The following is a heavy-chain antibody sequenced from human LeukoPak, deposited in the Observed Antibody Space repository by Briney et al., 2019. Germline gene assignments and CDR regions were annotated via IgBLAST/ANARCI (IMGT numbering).Heavy chain of an antibody. CDR3: ARGCRTGNWFDP. Sequence: ASVKVSCKASGYTFTSYDINWVRQATGQGLEWMGWMNPNSGNTGYAQKFQGRVTMTRNTSISTAYMELSSLRSEDTAVYYCARGCRTGNWFDPWGQGTLVTVSS. CDR2: MNPNSGNT. D-gene: IGHD2-15*01. CDR1: GYTFTSYD. J-gene: IGHJ5*02. V-gene: IGHV1-8*01.